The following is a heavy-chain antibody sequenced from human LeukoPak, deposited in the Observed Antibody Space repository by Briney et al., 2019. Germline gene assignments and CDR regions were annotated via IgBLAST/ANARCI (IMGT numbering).Heavy chain of an antibody. V-gene: IGHV3-48*04. D-gene: IGHD3-22*01. CDR2: ITMSSTTI. J-gene: IGHJ6*03. Sequence: PGGSLRLSCAASGFTFSSYSMNWVRRAPGKGLEWLSYITMSSTTINYADSVKGRFTISRDNAKNSLYLQMNSLRAEDTAVYYCARVQGTNYYDRTYHMDVWGKGTTVTVSS. CDR1: GFTFSSYS. CDR3: ARVQGTNYYDRTYHMDV.